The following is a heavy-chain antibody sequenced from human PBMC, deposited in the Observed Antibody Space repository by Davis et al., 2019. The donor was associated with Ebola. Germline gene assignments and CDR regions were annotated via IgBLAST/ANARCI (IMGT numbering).Heavy chain of an antibody. CDR3: ARGPAYSGIDC. J-gene: IGHJ4*02. CDR2: INHSGST. CDR1: GGSFSGYY. V-gene: IGHV4-34*01. D-gene: IGHD1-26*01. Sequence: SETLSLTCAVYGGSFSGYYWSWIRQPPGKGLEWIGEINHSGSTNYNPSLKSRVTISVDTSKNQFSLKLSSVTAADTAVYYCARGPAYSGIDCWGQGTLVTVSS.